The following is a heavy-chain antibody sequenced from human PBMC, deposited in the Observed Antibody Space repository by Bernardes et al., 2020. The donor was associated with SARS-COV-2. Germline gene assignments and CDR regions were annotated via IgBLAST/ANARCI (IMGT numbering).Heavy chain of an antibody. D-gene: IGHD2-15*01. Sequence: GGSLRLSCAASGMTFRSFWMHWVRQVPGPGLVWVSRLNEDGTITDYAESVKGRFTISRDNAKNTLFLHMNSLRAEDSAVYYCARDVVGKEDFWGQGTLVTVDS. CDR2: LNEDGTIT. CDR1: GMTFRSFW. J-gene: IGHJ4*02. CDR3: ARDVVGKEDF. V-gene: IGHV3-74*01.